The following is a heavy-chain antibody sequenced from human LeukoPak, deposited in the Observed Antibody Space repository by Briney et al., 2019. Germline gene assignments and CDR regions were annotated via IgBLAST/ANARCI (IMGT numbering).Heavy chain of an antibody. CDR2: ISYDGSNK. CDR3: AKESRGTGTKFYYYYMDV. J-gene: IGHJ6*03. D-gene: IGHD1-1*01. Sequence: GGSLRLSCAASGFTFSSYGMHWVRQAPGKGLEWVAVISYDGSNKYYADSVKGRFTISRDNSKNTLHLQMNSLRAEDTAVYYCAKESRGTGTKFYYYYMDVWGKGTRSPSP. V-gene: IGHV3-30*18. CDR1: GFTFSSYG.